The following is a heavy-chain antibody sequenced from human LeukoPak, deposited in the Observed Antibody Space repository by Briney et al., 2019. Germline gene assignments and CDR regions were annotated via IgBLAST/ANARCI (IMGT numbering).Heavy chain of an antibody. CDR1: GFTFSSYA. CDR2: ISYDGSNK. V-gene: IGHV3-30-3*01. Sequence: GGSLRLSCAASGFTFSSYAMHWVRQAPGKGLEWVAVISYDGSNKYYADSVKGRFTISRDNSKNTLYLQMNSLRAEDTAVYYCAREGVSGSYYAYWGQGALVTVSS. D-gene: IGHD1-26*01. J-gene: IGHJ4*02. CDR3: AREGVSGSYYAY.